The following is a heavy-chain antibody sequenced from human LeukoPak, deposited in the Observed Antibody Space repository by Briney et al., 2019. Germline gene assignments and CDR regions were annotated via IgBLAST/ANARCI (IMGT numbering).Heavy chain of an antibody. Sequence: GESLQISCQGSGSIFISYWIGWVRQLPGKGLEWMGIIYPGDSDPRYSPSFQGQVTISADKSISAAYLQWSSLKASDTAMYYCARHGVGAGLAAAYIWGQGTLLTVSS. CDR1: GSIFISYW. CDR2: IYPGDSDP. CDR3: ARHGVGAGLAAAYI. D-gene: IGHD6-13*01. V-gene: IGHV5-51*01. J-gene: IGHJ4*02.